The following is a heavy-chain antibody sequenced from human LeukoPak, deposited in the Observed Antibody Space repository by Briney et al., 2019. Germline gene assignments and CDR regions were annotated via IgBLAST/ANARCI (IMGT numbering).Heavy chain of an antibody. CDR3: ATGRPRDTFLVPVPTFDY. CDR2: ISYDGSDK. CDR1: GFTLNNYG. Sequence: PGRSLGLSCAASGFTLNNYGMHWVRQAPGKGLEWVAAISYDGSDKYYADSVRGRFTISRDSSKNTLYLQMNSLRADDTAVYYCATGRPRDTFLVPVPTFDYWPREPWSPSPQ. D-gene: IGHD3-3*02. J-gene: IGHJ4*02. V-gene: IGHV3-33*05.